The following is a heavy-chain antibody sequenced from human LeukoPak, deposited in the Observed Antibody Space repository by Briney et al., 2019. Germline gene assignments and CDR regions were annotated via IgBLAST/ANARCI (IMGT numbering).Heavy chain of an antibody. CDR2: IYYSGST. J-gene: IGHJ3*02. D-gene: IGHD5-18*01. Sequence: SETLSLTSTVSGGSISSYYWSWIRQPPGKGLEWIGYIYYSGSTNYNPSLKSRVTISVDTSKNQFSLKLSSVTAADTAVYYCARGYSYGYEGAFDIWGQGTMVTVSS. V-gene: IGHV4-59*01. CDR3: ARGYSYGYEGAFDI. CDR1: GGSISSYY.